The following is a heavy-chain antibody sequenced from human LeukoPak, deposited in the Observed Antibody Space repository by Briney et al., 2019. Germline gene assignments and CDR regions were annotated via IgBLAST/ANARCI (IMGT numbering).Heavy chain of an antibody. V-gene: IGHV3-11*01. J-gene: IGHJ6*02. Sequence: GGSLRLSCAASGLTFSDYYMSWIRQAPGKGLEWVSYISSSGSTIYYADSVKGRFTISRDNAKNSLYLQMNSLRAEDTAVYYCARAPVVPAAIPIPYNYGMDVWGQGTTVTVSS. CDR3: ARAPVVPAAIPIPYNYGMDV. CDR1: GLTFSDYY. D-gene: IGHD2-2*01. CDR2: ISSSGSTI.